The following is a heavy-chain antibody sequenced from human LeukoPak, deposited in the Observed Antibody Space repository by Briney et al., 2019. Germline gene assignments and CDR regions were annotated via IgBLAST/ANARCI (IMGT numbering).Heavy chain of an antibody. CDR3: ASPSTRDFYYYSMDV. J-gene: IGHJ6*02. CDR2: ISAYNANT. V-gene: IGHV1-18*01. Sequence: GASVTVSCKASSYTFPSYGISWVRQPPGKGLEWIGRISAYNANTNYAQKLQGRVTMTTDTSTSTAYMELRSLRSDDTGVYYCASPSTRDFYYYSMDVGGQGTTVTVSS. CDR1: SYTFPSYG. D-gene: IGHD2-2*01.